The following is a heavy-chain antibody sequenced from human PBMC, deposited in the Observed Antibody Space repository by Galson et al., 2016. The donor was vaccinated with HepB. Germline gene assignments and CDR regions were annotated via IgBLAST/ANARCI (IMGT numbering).Heavy chain of an antibody. J-gene: IGHJ3*02. V-gene: IGHV3-33*01. CDR1: GFTFSSYG. D-gene: IGHD3-10*01. Sequence: SLGLSCAASGFTFSSYGMHWVRQAPGKGLEWVALIWYDGSNRFYADSVKGRFTIAKDNSKNTLHLQMNSLRDEDTAVYYCARSGSYSYAFDIWGQGTMVTVSS. CDR2: IWYDGSNR. CDR3: ARSGSYSYAFDI.